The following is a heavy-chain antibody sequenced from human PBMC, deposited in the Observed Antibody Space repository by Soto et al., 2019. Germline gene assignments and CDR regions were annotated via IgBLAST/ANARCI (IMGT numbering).Heavy chain of an antibody. Sequence: EVQVSESGGGLVQPGGSLRLSCATSGFTFSHYPMNWVRQAPGKGLEWVSGISAGGDRTYYADSVKGRFTIFRDNSKNSVSLQMTSLRFEDTAVYYCARRVWGQGTLVTVSS. CDR2: ISAGGDRT. J-gene: IGHJ4*02. CDR1: GFTFSHYP. CDR3: ARRV. V-gene: IGHV3-23*01.